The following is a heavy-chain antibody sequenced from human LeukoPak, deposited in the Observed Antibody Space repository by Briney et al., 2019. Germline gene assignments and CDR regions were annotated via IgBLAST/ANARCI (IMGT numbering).Heavy chain of an antibody. CDR1: GFSFSSSG. D-gene: IGHD3-3*01. V-gene: IGHV3-23*01. CDR3: AKFFGVPTTGGY. CDR2: ITGSGSGT. J-gene: IGHJ4*02. Sequence: PGGSLRLSCVASGFSFSSSGMSWVRQPPGKGPEWVAAITGSGSGTYYADSVKGRFTISRDNSKNTLYLQMNSLRAEDAAVYYCAKFFGVPTTGGYWGQGTLVTVSS.